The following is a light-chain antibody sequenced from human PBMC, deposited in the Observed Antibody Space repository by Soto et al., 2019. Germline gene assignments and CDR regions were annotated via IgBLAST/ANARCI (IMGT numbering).Light chain of an antibody. Sequence: EIVMTQSPATLSVSPGERATLSCRASQSVRSNLAWYQQKPGQAPRLLIYGASTRATGVSARFSGSGSGTEFTLTISSLQSEDFAVYYCLQYNNWVPTFGQGTKVEIK. CDR1: QSVRSN. V-gene: IGKV3-15*01. CDR3: LQYNNWVPT. J-gene: IGKJ1*01. CDR2: GAS.